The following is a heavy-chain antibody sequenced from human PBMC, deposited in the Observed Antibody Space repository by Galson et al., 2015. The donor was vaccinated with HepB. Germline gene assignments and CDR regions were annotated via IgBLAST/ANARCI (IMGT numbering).Heavy chain of an antibody. CDR2: ISYDGSNK. CDR1: GFPFSSYG. CDR3: ARDIVGATTYFDY. V-gene: IGHV3-30*12. J-gene: IGHJ4*02. D-gene: IGHD1-26*01. Sequence: SLRLSCAASGFPFSSYGMHWVRQAPGKGLEWVAVISYDGSNKYYADSVKGRFTISRDNSKNTLYLQMNSLRAEDTAVYYCARDIVGATTYFDYWGQGTLVTVSS.